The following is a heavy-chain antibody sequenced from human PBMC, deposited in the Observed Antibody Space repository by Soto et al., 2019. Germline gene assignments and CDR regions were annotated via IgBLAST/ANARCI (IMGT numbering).Heavy chain of an antibody. J-gene: IGHJ6*02. Sequence: QVQLVESGGGVVQPGRSLRLSCAASGFTFSSYGMHWVRQAPGTGLEWVAVIWYDGSNKYYADSVKGRFTISRDNSKNTLYLQMNSLRAEDTAVYYCARDLPRITIFGVWYYYGMDVWGQGTTVTVSS. D-gene: IGHD3-3*01. CDR2: IWYDGSNK. CDR1: GFTFSSYG. V-gene: IGHV3-33*01. CDR3: ARDLPRITIFGVWYYYGMDV.